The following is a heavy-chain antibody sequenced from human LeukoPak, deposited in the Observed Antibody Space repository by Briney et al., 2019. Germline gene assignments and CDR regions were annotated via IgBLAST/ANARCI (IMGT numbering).Heavy chain of an antibody. CDR3: ARGATMVRGVVPAYNWFDP. D-gene: IGHD3-10*01. J-gene: IGHJ5*02. V-gene: IGHV4-59*01. CDR1: GGSISSYY. Sequence: SETLSLTCTVSGGSISSYYWSWIRQPPGKGLEWIGYIYYSGSTNYNPSLKSRVTISVDTSKNQFSLKLSSVTAADTAVYYCARGATMVRGVVPAYNWFDPLGPGNPGHRLL. CDR2: IYYSGST.